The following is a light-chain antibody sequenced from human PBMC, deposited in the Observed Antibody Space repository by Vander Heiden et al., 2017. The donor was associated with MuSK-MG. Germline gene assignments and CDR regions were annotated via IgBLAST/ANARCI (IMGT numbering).Light chain of an antibody. CDR2: DVI. CDR3: CSYGRSDTWV. CDR1: SRDVGGYDY. V-gene: IGLV2-11*01. J-gene: IGLJ3*02. Sequence: QSALTQPRSVSGSPGQSVTISCTGTSRDVGGYDYVSWYQPHPGKAPKLVIFDVIRRPSGVPDRFSGSKSGNTASLTISGLQDEDAADYYCCSYGRSDTWVFGGGTRLTVL.